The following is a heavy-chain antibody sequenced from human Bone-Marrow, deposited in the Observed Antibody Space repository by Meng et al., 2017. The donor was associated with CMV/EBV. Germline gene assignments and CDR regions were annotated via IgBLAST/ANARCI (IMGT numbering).Heavy chain of an antibody. D-gene: IGHD2-2*03. Sequence: GESLKISCAASRFTFSDYYMSWIRQAPGKGLEWVSYISSSGSTIYYADSVKGRFTISRDNAKNSLYLQMSSLRAEDTAVYYCARDTHGYCSSTSCSDAFDIWGQGTVVTVSS. CDR1: RFTFSDYY. CDR3: ARDTHGYCSSTSCSDAFDI. J-gene: IGHJ3*02. V-gene: IGHV3-11*04. CDR2: ISSSGSTI.